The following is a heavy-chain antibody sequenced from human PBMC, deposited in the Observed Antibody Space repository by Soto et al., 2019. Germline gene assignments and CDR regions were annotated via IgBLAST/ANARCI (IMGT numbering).Heavy chain of an antibody. CDR3: ARDLSVEISLDY. Sequence: ASVKVSCKASGYTFTSYYMHWVRQAPGQGLEWMGIINPSGGSTSYAQKFQGRVTMTRDTSTSTVCMELSSLRSEDTAVYYCARDLSVEISLDYWGQGTLVTVSS. J-gene: IGHJ4*02. V-gene: IGHV1-46*01. CDR1: GYTFTSYY. CDR2: INPSGGST.